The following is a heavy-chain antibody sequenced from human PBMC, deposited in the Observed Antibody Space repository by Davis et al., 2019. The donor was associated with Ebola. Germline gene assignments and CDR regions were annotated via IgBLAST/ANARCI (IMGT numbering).Heavy chain of an antibody. V-gene: IGHV3-30*04. Sequence: GESLKISCAASGFIFSSDAMHWVRQAPGKGLEWVAGISYDGGNKIYPDSVKGRFTISRDNAKNSLYLQMNSLRAEEPAVYYCAPHSSSVDYWGQGTLVTVSS. CDR1: GFIFSSDA. CDR2: ISYDGGNK. J-gene: IGHJ4*02. CDR3: APHSSSVDY. D-gene: IGHD6-13*01.